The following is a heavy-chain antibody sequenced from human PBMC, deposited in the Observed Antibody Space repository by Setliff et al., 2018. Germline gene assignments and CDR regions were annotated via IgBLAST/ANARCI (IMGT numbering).Heavy chain of an antibody. CDR2: IHPGDSET. Sequence: GESLKISCKGSGYDFATYWIGWVRQMPGRGLEWMAIIHPGDSETLYSPSFQGQIIVSADKSINTAFLEWSSLRADDTAIYYCAKDRKNYYDTSGYPDAFDIWGQGTTVTVSS. J-gene: IGHJ3*02. CDR1: GYDFATYW. D-gene: IGHD3-22*01. V-gene: IGHV5-51*01. CDR3: AKDRKNYYDTSGYPDAFDI.